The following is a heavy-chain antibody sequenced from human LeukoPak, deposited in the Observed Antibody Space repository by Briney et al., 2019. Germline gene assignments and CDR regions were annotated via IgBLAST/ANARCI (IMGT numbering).Heavy chain of an antibody. Sequence: SETLSLTCTVSGGSVSSGSYYWSWIRQPPGKGLEWIGYIYYSGCTNYNPSLKSRVTISVDTSKNQFSLKLSSVTAADTAVYYCAKIPVRSGSYFQHWGQGTLVTVYS. CDR1: GGSVSSGSYY. CDR2: IYYSGCT. D-gene: IGHD1-26*01. V-gene: IGHV4-61*01. J-gene: IGHJ1*01. CDR3: AKIPVRSGSYFQH.